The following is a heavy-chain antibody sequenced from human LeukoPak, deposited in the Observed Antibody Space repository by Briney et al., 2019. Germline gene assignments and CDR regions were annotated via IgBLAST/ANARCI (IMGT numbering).Heavy chain of an antibody. Sequence: PGGSLRLSCAASGFTFSNYAMSWVRQARGKGLEWVSGLSGSGGTIYYADSVKGRFTISRDNSKNTLYLQMNSLRAEDTAVYYCAKGKLGLRSAFDIWGQGTMVTVSS. CDR3: AKGKLGLRSAFDI. V-gene: IGHV3-23*01. CDR1: GFTFSNYA. D-gene: IGHD4-17*01. J-gene: IGHJ3*02. CDR2: LSGSGGTI.